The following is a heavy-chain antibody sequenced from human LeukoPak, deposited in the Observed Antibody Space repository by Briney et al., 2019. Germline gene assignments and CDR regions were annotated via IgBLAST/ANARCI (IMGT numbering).Heavy chain of an antibody. J-gene: IGHJ4*02. CDR2: INHSGST. V-gene: IGHV4-34*01. CDR1: GGSFSGYY. D-gene: IGHD5-18*01. CDR3: ARAPRGYSYGIDFDY. Sequence: PSETLSLTCAVYGGSFSGYYWSWIRQPPGKGLEWIGEINHSGSTNYNPSLKSRVTISVDTSKNQFSLKLSSVTAADTAVYYCARAPRGYSYGIDFDYWGQGTLVTVSS.